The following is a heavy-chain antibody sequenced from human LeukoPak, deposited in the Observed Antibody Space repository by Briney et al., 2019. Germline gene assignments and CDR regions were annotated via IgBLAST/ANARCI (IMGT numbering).Heavy chain of an antibody. D-gene: IGHD2-8*01. V-gene: IGHV4-39*01. Sequence: PSETLSLTCTVSGGSISSSSYYWGWIRQPPGKGLEWIGSIYYSGSTYYNPSLKSRVTISVDTSKNQFSLKLSSVTAADTAVYYCARRAMGVFDIWGQGTMVTASS. CDR2: IYYSGST. J-gene: IGHJ3*02. CDR3: ARRAMGVFDI. CDR1: GGSISSSSYY.